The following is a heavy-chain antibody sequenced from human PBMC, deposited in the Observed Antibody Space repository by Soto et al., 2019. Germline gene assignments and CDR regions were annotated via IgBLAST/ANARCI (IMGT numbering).Heavy chain of an antibody. J-gene: IGHJ6*03. Sequence: PSQTLSLTCVISGDSVSSNSAAWNWIRQSPSRGLEWLGRTYYRSRWYNDYAVSVRSRITVNADTSKNQFSLHLNSVTPEDTAVYYWAETSALHWYYMDSRDKGTSDPGSS. V-gene: IGHV6-1*01. CDR3: AETSALHWYYMDS. D-gene: IGHD1-1*01. CDR1: GDSVSSNSAA. CDR2: TYYRSRWYN.